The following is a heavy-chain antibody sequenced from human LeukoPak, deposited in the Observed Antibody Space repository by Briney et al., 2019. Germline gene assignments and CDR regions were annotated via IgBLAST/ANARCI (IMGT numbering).Heavy chain of an antibody. Sequence: AGGSLRLSCAASGFTFSSYGMHWVRQAPGKGLEWVAFIRYDGSNKYYADSVKGRFTISRDNSKNTLYLQMNSLRAEDTAVYYCAKDKGIAALTYYFDYWGQGTLVTVSS. D-gene: IGHD6-13*01. CDR3: AKDKGIAALTYYFDY. CDR2: IRYDGSNK. CDR1: GFTFSSYG. V-gene: IGHV3-30*02. J-gene: IGHJ4*02.